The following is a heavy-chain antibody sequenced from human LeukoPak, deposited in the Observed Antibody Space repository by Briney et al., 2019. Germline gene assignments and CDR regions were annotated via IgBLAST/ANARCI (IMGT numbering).Heavy chain of an antibody. Sequence: GGSLRLSCAASGFTFSTNAMSWVRQAPGKGLEWVSSISSSSSYIYYADSVKGRLTISRDNAKNSLYLQMNSLRAEDTAVYYCARDLGSIAARPGDYWGQGTLVTVSS. J-gene: IGHJ4*02. CDR2: ISSSSSYI. CDR3: ARDLGSIAARPGDY. CDR1: GFTFSTNA. D-gene: IGHD6-6*01. V-gene: IGHV3-21*01.